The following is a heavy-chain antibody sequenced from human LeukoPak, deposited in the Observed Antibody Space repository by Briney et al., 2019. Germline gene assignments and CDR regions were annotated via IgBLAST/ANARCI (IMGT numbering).Heavy chain of an antibody. D-gene: IGHD5-18*01. Sequence: PSETLSLTCSVSGESIKSTSNYWAWVRQPPGKGLEWIGHIYYSTNTYYNSSLKSRVTISDDTSKSQVSLSLRSVTAADTAVYYCAREVLGTWIHPTWFDPWGQGTLVTVSS. CDR3: AREVLGTWIHPTWFDP. J-gene: IGHJ5*02. CDR2: IYYSTNT. CDR1: GESIKSTSNY. V-gene: IGHV4-39*02.